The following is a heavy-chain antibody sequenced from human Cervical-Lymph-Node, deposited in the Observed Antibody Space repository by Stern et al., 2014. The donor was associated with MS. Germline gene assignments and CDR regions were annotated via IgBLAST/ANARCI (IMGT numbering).Heavy chain of an antibody. CDR2: IYPGDSDT. J-gene: IGHJ3*02. D-gene: IGHD3-10*01. V-gene: IGHV5-51*01. CDR1: GYSFTSYW. Sequence: EVQLLESGAEVKKPGESLKISCKGSGYSFTSYWIAWVRQMPGKGLEWMGIIYPGDSDTRYSQSFQGQVTILADKSISTAYLQLSSLKASDTAMYYCARPYHGLAVDAFDIWGQGTMVIVSS. CDR3: ARPYHGLAVDAFDI.